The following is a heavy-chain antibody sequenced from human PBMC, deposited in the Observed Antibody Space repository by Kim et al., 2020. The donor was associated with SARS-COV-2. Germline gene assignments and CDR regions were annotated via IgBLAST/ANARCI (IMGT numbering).Heavy chain of an antibody. J-gene: IGHJ4*02. CDR2: ISSSGDTI. CDR3: ALTGLTVDY. D-gene: IGHD2-8*01. Sequence: GSLRLSCAASRFTFSKFYMSWVRQAPGKGPEWISYISSSGDTIDYADSVKGRFTISRDNAKNSLHLQMNSLRAEDTAVYYCALTGLTVDYWGQGALVTV. CDR1: RFTFSKFY. V-gene: IGHV3-11*04.